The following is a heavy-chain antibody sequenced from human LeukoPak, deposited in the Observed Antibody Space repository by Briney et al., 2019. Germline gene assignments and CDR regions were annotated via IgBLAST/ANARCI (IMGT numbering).Heavy chain of an antibody. CDR3: ASQTYCGGDCYSSFDY. D-gene: IGHD2-21*02. Sequence: SETLSLTCAVYGGSFSGYYWSWIRQPPGKGLEWIGEINHSGSTNYNPSLKSRVTISVDTSKNQFSLKLSSVTAADTAVYYCASQTYCGGDCYSSFDYWGQGTLVTVPS. V-gene: IGHV4-34*01. J-gene: IGHJ4*02. CDR1: GGSFSGYY. CDR2: INHSGST.